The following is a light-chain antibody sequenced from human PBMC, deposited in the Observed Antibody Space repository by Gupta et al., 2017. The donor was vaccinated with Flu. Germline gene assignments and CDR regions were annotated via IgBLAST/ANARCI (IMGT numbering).Light chain of an antibody. CDR3: QSFENSLSPYWV. J-gene: IGLJ3*02. Sequence: QSVLTQPPSVSGAPGQTVIISCTGTSSNIGAYDDVHWYQRLPGTAPKLLIYNNYKRPSGVPDRFSGSASGTSASLAITGLRPEDEGDYFCQSFENSLSPYWVFGGGTKVTVL. CDR2: NNY. CDR1: SSNIGAYDD. V-gene: IGLV1-40*01.